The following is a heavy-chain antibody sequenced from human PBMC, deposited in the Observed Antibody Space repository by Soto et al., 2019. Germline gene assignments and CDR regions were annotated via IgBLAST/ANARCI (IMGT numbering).Heavy chain of an antibody. CDR1: GFTFSSYA. CDR3: GRDFRYYYDSSVYPAYFQH. J-gene: IGHJ1*01. D-gene: IGHD3-22*01. Sequence: QVQLVESGGGVVQPGRSLRLSCAASGFTFSSYAMHWVRQAPGKGLEWVAVISYDGSNKYYADSVKGRFTISRHNSKNTLYLQMNSLRAEDTAVYYCGRDFRYYYDSSVYPAYFQHWGQGTLVTVSS. CDR2: ISYDGSNK. V-gene: IGHV3-30-3*01.